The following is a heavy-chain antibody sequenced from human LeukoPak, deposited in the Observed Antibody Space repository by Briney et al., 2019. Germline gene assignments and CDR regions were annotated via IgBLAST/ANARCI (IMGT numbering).Heavy chain of an antibody. J-gene: IGHJ4*02. CDR1: GFTFRGYS. CDR2: ISSGSSTI. Sequence: QTGGSLRLSCAASGFTFRGYSMNWVRQAPGKGLEWVSHISSGSSTIYYADSVEGRFTISRDNAENTLFLQMNSLYAEDTAVYYCAGDYPPDCGQGTLVTVSS. CDR3: AGDYPPD. V-gene: IGHV3-48*04.